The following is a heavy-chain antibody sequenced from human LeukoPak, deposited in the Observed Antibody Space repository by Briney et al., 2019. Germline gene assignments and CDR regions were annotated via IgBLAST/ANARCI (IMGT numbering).Heavy chain of an antibody. Sequence: ASVKVSCKASGYTFTSYGISWVRQAPGQELEWMGWISAYNGNTNYAQKLQGRVTMTTDTSTSTAYMELRSLRSDDTAVYYCARVRGCSSTSCYGLGWFDPWGQGTLVTVSS. D-gene: IGHD2-2*01. J-gene: IGHJ5*02. V-gene: IGHV1-18*01. CDR1: GYTFTSYG. CDR3: ARVRGCSSTSCYGLGWFDP. CDR2: ISAYNGNT.